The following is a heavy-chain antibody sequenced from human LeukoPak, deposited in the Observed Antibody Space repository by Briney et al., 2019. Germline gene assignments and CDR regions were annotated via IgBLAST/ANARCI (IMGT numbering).Heavy chain of an antibody. CDR1: GFTFSSYA. V-gene: IGHV3-30-3*01. CDR3: ARDPYPFAYDSSGYSY. Sequence: GGSLRLSCAASGFTFSSYAMHWVRQAPGKGLEWVAVISYDGSNKYYADSVKGRFTISRDNSKNTLYLQMNSLRAEDTAVYYCARDPYPFAYDSSGYSYWGQGTLVTVSS. CDR2: ISYDGSNK. J-gene: IGHJ4*02. D-gene: IGHD3-22*01.